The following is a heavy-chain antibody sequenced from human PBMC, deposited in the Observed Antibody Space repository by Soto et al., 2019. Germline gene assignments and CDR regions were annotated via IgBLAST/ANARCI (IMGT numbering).Heavy chain of an antibody. CDR2: VRGNGDPP. V-gene: IGHV3-64D*06. D-gene: IGHD5-12*01. CDR1: GFAFSSYA. Sequence: GGSLRLSCAASGFAFSSYALHWVRQAPGKGLEYISGVRGNGDPPFYTDSVKGRFTISRDTSKNTLYLQMTTLSADDTAVYYCVKSRGGNNFDFFDWGQGALVTVSS. CDR3: VKSRGGNNFDFFD. J-gene: IGHJ4*02.